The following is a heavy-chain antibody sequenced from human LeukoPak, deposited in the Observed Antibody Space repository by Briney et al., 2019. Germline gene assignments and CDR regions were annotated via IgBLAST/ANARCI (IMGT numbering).Heavy chain of an antibody. Sequence: SETPSLTCTVSGASISSYYWSWIRQPPGKGLEWIGYIFHSGSTNYNPSLKSRVTISVDTSKNQLSLKLSSVTAADTAVYYCARGAPGGNDYGDYWGQGTLVTVSS. J-gene: IGHJ4*02. CDR2: IFHSGST. V-gene: IGHV4-59*01. CDR1: GASISSYY. CDR3: ARGAPGGNDYGDY.